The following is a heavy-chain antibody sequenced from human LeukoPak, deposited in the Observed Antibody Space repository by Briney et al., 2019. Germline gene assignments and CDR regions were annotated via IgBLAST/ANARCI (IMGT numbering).Heavy chain of an antibody. Sequence: PGGSLRLSGAASGFTASSNLRSWVRQAPGRGLEWVSLIYSGGGTYHADSVKGRFTISRDNSKNTLYLQMNSLRAEDTAVYYCASGSPSDYWGQGTLVTVSS. CDR1: GFTASSNL. CDR2: IYSGGGT. V-gene: IGHV3-53*01. J-gene: IGHJ4*02. D-gene: IGHD1-26*01. CDR3: ASGSPSDY.